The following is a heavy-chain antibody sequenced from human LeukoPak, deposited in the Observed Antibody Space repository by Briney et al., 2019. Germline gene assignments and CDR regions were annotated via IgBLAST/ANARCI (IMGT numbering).Heavy chain of an antibody. CDR1: GFTFRSYA. D-gene: IGHD5-12*01. J-gene: IGHJ5*02. Sequence: GRSLRLSCVASGFTFRSYAIHWVRQAPGKGLEWVAAISFDGSDKRYADSVKGRSTISRHPSKNTVLLQMNSLGGEDTAMYYCARDQTGYEEDGVTWLVLWGQGTLVTVSS. CDR3: ARDQTGYEEDGVTWLVL. CDR2: ISFDGSDK. V-gene: IGHV3-30*04.